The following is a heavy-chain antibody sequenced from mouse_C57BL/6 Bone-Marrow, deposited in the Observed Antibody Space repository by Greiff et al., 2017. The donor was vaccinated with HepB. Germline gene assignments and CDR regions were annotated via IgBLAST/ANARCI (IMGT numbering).Heavy chain of an antibody. CDR2: IDPENGDT. J-gene: IGHJ1*03. Sequence: VQLQQSGAELVRPGASVKLSCTASGFNIKDDYMHWVKQRPEQGLEWIGWIDPENGDTEYASKFQGKATITADTSSNTAYLQLSRLTSEDTAVYYCTTDYGSSHWYFDVWGTGTTVTVSS. CDR1: GFNIKDDY. CDR3: TTDYGSSHWYFDV. V-gene: IGHV14-4*01. D-gene: IGHD1-1*01.